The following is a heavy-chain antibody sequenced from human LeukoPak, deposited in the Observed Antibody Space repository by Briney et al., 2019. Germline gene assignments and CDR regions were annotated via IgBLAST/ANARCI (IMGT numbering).Heavy chain of an antibody. CDR1: GLPLSCYW. CDR3: ARDDVSPQAFDI. J-gene: IGHJ3*02. CDR2: INADGTRI. Sequence: GGALRLSCPASGLPLSCYWMHWLRQPRGKGRAGVAQINADGTRIVYGDSVKGRFTISRDNARNMLFLQMNSLRPEDSAVYYCARDDVSPQAFDIWGQGTMVTVSS. D-gene: IGHD2/OR15-2a*01. V-gene: IGHV3-74*01.